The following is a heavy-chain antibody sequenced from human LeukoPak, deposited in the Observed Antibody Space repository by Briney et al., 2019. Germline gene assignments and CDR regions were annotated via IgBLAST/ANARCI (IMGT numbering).Heavy chain of an antibody. CDR1: GGSTSSSSYY. V-gene: IGHV4-39*07. Sequence: PSETLSLTCTVSGGSTSSSSYYWGWIRQPPGKGLEWIGSIYYSGSTYYNPSLKSRVTISVDTSKNQFSLKLSSVTAADTAVYYCARGSLLGHYDSSGYSGLDYWGQGTLVTVSS. CDR3: ARGSLLGHYDSSGYSGLDY. J-gene: IGHJ4*02. D-gene: IGHD3-22*01. CDR2: IYYSGST.